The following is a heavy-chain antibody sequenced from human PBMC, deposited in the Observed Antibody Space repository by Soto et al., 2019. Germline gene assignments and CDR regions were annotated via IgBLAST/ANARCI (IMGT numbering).Heavy chain of an antibody. J-gene: IGHJ4*02. D-gene: IGHD3-22*01. CDR1: GYIFTSSY. V-gene: IGHV1-46*01. CDR3: AIMIVGMFFDY. Sequence: QVQLVQSGAEVKKPGASVKVSCKASGYIFTSSYIHWVRQAPGQGLEWVGRLNPNGGTTSYAQKFQGRVTMTGDTSTSTVYMELSSLRSEDTAVYYCAIMIVGMFFDYWGQGTLVTVSS. CDR2: LNPNGGTT.